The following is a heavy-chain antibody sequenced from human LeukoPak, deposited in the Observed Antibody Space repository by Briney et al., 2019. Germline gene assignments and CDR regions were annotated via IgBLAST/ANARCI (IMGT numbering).Heavy chain of an antibody. J-gene: IGHJ4*02. CDR2: IGGYNGDT. CDR3: ARGPDYGDADF. Sequence: ASVKVSCKASGYKFRDYGISWVRQAPGQGLEWMGWIGGYNGDTNYAQSFQGRVTMTSDTSTSVAYLDLRSLGSGDTAVYYCARGPDYGDADFWGQGTLVTVSS. V-gene: IGHV1-18*01. D-gene: IGHD4-17*01. CDR1: GYKFRDYG.